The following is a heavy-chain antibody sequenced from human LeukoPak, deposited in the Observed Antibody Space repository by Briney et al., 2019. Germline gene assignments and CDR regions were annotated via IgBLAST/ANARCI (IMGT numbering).Heavy chain of an antibody. J-gene: IGHJ4*02. D-gene: IGHD1/OR15-1a*01. V-gene: IGHV4-59*01. CDR3: ASQLGGTTFH. Sequence: AETLSLTCTVSGVSINTYFWSWIRQPPGKGLEWIGYVYYNGITNYNPSLKSRVSISLDTSKNQFSLRLNSVTAAETAVYYCASQLGGTTFHWGQGTLVTVSS. CDR2: VYYNGIT. CDR1: GVSINTYF.